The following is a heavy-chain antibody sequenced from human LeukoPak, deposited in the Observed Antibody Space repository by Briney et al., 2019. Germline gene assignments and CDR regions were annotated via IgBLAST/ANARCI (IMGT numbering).Heavy chain of an antibody. D-gene: IGHD3-10*01. CDR2: IRYDGSHK. V-gene: IGHV3-30*02. J-gene: IGHJ5*02. CDR1: GFTFSDYY. Sequence: GGSLRLSCAASGFTFSDYYMSWIRQAPGEGLEWVAFIRYDGSHKYYADSVKGRFTISRDDSKYTLYLQMNSLRVEDTAVYYCAKDLLRDRWFGESWGQGTLVTVSS. CDR3: AKDLLRDRWFGES.